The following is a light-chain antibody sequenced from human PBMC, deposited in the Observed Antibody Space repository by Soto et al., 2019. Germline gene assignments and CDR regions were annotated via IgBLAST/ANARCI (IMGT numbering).Light chain of an antibody. Sequence: QSVLTQPPSASATPGQRVTISCSGGSSNIGSNPVSWYQQLPGTAPKPLIYSDNQRPSGVPDRIAGSRSGTSASLAISGLQSEDEAEYYCAACDDSLRGRVFGGGTKLTVL. CDR2: SDN. V-gene: IGLV1-44*01. CDR3: AACDDSLRGRV. J-gene: IGLJ2*01. CDR1: SSNIGSNP.